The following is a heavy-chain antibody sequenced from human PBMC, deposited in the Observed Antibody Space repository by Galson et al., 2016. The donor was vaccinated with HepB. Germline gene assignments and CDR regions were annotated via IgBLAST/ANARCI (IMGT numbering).Heavy chain of an antibody. J-gene: IGHJ4*02. CDR3: MRGRGVVLGDY. V-gene: IGHV3-21*01. CDR2: ISENGDYV. Sequence: SLRLSCAASGFTFNNYAMNWVRQAPGKGLEYVSSISENGDYVFYRDSLKGRFTISRDNAKDTLYLEMNSLRVEDAGVYYCMRGRGVVLGDYWGQGTLVTVSS. D-gene: IGHD3-10*01. CDR1: GFTFNNYA.